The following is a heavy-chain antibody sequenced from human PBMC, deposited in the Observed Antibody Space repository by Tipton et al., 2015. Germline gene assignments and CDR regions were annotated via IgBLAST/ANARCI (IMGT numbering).Heavy chain of an antibody. D-gene: IGHD4-23*01. J-gene: IGHJ4*03. V-gene: IGHV4-61*01. CDR3: ARARGRHGGLFDS. CDR2: ISYTDGA. CDR1: GGSVTSGSYY. Sequence: TLSLTCTVSGGSVTSGSYYWSWIRQPPGKGLEWIGYISYTDGAHYNPALKSRVTISVDTSKNQFSLTLNSVAAADTAVYYCARARGRHGGLFDSWGQGTTVTVSS.